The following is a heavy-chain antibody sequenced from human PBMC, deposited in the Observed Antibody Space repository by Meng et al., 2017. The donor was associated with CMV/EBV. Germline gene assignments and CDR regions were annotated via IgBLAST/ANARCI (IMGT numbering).Heavy chain of an antibody. V-gene: IGHV1-2*02. D-gene: IGHD4-23*01. CDR2: INPNSGGT. J-gene: IGHJ4*02. CDR3: ARLRYGGNSENRN. Sequence: CKASGYTFTGYYMHWVRQAPGQGLEWMGWINPNSGGTNYAQKFQGRVTMTRDTSISTAYMELSRLRSDDTAVYYCARLRYGGNSENRNWGQGTLVTVSS. CDR1: GYTFTGYY.